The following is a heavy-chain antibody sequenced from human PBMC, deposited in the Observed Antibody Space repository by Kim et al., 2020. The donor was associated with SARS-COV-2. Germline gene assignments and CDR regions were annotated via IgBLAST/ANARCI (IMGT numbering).Heavy chain of an antibody. J-gene: IGHJ2*01. CDR2: ISGDGAT. V-gene: IGHV3-53*01. CDR3: ARNPQRWYFDL. Sequence: GGSLRLSCAASGFTVTSDYMSWVRQAPGKGLEWVSLISGDGATAYADSVKGRFTISSDISRNTLFLHMNSLRAEDTAVYFCARNPQRWYFDLWGRGTLV. CDR1: GFTVTSDY.